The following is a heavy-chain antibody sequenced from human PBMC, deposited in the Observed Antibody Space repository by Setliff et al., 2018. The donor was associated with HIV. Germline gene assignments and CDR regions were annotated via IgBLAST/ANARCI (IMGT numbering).Heavy chain of an antibody. CDR2: INPNSGGT. D-gene: IGHD6-19*01. Sequence: ASVKVSCKASGYTFTGYYMHWVRQAPGQGLEWMGWINPNSGGTNYAQKFQGWVTMTRDTSISTAYMELSRLRSDDTAVYYCARLHSSGWYNGMDVWGQGTTVTVSS. J-gene: IGHJ6*02. CDR1: GYTFTGYY. V-gene: IGHV1-2*04. CDR3: ARLHSSGWYNGMDV.